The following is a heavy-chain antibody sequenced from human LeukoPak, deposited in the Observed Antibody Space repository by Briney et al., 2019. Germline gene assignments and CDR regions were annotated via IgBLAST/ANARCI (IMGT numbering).Heavy chain of an antibody. V-gene: IGHV4-31*03. CDR2: IYYSGST. Sequence: SQTLSLTCTVSGVSINSGGYYWTWIRQHPGKGLEWIGDIYYSGSTYFNPSLKTRITISIDTSKNQFSLKLGSVTAADTAVYYCARQTTVTSRGAFDIWGQGTMVTVSS. CDR1: GVSINSGGYY. J-gene: IGHJ3*02. CDR3: ARQTTVTSRGAFDI. D-gene: IGHD4-17*01.